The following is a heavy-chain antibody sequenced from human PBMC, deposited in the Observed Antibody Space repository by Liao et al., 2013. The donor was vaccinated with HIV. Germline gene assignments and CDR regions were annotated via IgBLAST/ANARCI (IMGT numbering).Heavy chain of an antibody. D-gene: IGHD1-20*01. Sequence: QIQLQESGPGLVKPSQTLTLTCSVSGEYITSGTNYWAWIRQPAEDQLEWIGRIYTSGNTNYNPSLKNRVTISLDTSKNQVSLQLKSLTAADTAIYYCARALYDWNHGGFFDPWGQGTLVSVSS. CDR1: GEYITSGTNY. CDR2: IYTSGNT. CDR3: ARALYDWNHGGFFDP. V-gene: IGHV4-61*02. J-gene: IGHJ5*02.